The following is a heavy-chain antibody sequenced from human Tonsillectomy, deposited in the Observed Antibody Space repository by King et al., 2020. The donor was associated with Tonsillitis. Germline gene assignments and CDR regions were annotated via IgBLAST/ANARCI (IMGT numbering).Heavy chain of an antibody. J-gene: IGHJ4*02. CDR1: GFTFSSYD. CDR3: AKDYRRLVGYCSGGGCYDLGH. V-gene: IGHV3-30*18. Sequence: VQLVESGGGVVQPGRSLRLSCAASGFTFSSYDMHWVRQAPGKGLEWVAVISYDGSNKYYADSVQGRITISRDNSKYTLYLQMNSLRAEDTAMYYCAKDYRRLVGYCSGGGCYDLGHWGQGTLVTVSS. D-gene: IGHD2-15*01. CDR2: ISYDGSNK.